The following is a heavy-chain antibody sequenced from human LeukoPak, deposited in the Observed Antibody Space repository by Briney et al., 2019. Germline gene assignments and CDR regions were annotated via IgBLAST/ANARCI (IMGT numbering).Heavy chain of an antibody. D-gene: IGHD3-22*01. CDR2: IIPIFGAA. J-gene: IGHJ4*02. V-gene: IGHV1-69*05. CDR1: GGTFSSYA. Sequence: SVKVSCKASGGTFSSYAISWVRQAPGQGLEWMGRIIPIFGAANYAQKFQGRVTITTDESTSTAYMELSSLRSEDTAVYYCARDGGRHRDSSGYYYLYWGQGTLVTVSS. CDR3: ARDGGRHRDSSGYYYLY.